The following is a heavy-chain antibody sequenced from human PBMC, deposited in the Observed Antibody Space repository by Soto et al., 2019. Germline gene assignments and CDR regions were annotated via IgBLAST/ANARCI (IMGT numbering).Heavy chain of an antibody. CDR2: IIPIFGTA. CDR1: GGTFSSYA. CDR3: ARDRPHYYYDSSGYRASYGMDV. D-gene: IGHD3-22*01. Sequence: QVQLVQSGAEVKKPGSSVKVSCKASGGTFSSYAISWVRQAPGQGLEWMGGIIPIFGTANYAQKFQGRVTITAEESTSKAYRELISLRSEDTAVYYCARDRPHYYYDSSGYRASYGMDVLGQGTTVTGSS. V-gene: IGHV1-69*01. J-gene: IGHJ6*02.